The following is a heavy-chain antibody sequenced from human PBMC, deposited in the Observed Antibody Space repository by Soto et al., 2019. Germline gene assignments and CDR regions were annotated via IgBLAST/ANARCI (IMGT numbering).Heavy chain of an antibody. CDR3: VRGTTIPGIDY. D-gene: IGHD1-1*01. CDR1: GFTFTSYW. J-gene: IGHJ4*02. V-gene: IGHV3-7*04. Sequence: GGSLRLSCAASGFTFTSYWMNWVCQAPGKGLEWVANIKQDGRDKNYVDSVKGRFTISRDNAKNSLYLQMNSLRPEDTAIYYCVRGTTIPGIDYWGQGALVTVSS. CDR2: IKQDGRDK.